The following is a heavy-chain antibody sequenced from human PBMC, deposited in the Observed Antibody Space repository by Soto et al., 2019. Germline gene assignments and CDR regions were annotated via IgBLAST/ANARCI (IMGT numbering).Heavy chain of an antibody. D-gene: IGHD3-10*01. V-gene: IGHV1-8*01. CDR2: MNPNSGNT. Sequence: GASVKVSCKASGYTFTSYDINWVRQATGQGLEWMGWMNPNSGNTGYAQKFQGRVTMTRNTSISTAYMELSSLRSEDTAVYYCARALRLYYYGSGSYQNNWFDPRGQGTLVTVSS. J-gene: IGHJ5*02. CDR1: GYTFTSYD. CDR3: ARALRLYYYGSGSYQNNWFDP.